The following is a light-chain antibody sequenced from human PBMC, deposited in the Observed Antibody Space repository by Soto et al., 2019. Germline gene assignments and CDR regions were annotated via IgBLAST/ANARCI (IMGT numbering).Light chain of an antibody. Sequence: EIVLTQSPATLSLSPGERATLSYRASQSVSSYLAWYQQKPGQAPRLLIYDASNRATGLPASFSGSRSGTDFTLTISRLEPEDFAVYYCQQRSNWPPVTFGGGTKVEIK. J-gene: IGKJ4*01. CDR3: QQRSNWPPVT. V-gene: IGKV3-11*01. CDR2: DAS. CDR1: QSVSSY.